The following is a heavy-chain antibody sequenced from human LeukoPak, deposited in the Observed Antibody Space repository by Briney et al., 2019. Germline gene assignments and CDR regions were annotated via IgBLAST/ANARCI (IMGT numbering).Heavy chain of an antibody. Sequence: ASVKVSCKASGYTFTSYGISWVRQAPGQGLEWMGWISAYNGNTNYAQKLQGRVTMTTDTSTSTAYMELRSLRSDDTAVYYCARLGSSPPNYYGMDVWGQGTTLTVSS. CDR2: ISAYNGNT. CDR1: GYTFTSYG. J-gene: IGHJ6*02. CDR3: ARLGSSPPNYYGMDV. V-gene: IGHV1-18*01. D-gene: IGHD6-6*01.